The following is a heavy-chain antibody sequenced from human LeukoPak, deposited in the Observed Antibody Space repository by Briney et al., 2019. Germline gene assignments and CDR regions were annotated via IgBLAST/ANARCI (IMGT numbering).Heavy chain of an antibody. D-gene: IGHD1-26*01. Sequence: GGSLRLSCTASGFAFNNYVMTWVRQAPGKGLEWVSNINDNGGQRHYADSVKGRFTNSRDNSKNTLFLQMDGLRAEDTAVYYCAKPQWKVGATDYFDYWGQGILVTVSS. V-gene: IGHV3-23*01. CDR1: GFAFNNYV. CDR3: AKPQWKVGATDYFDY. J-gene: IGHJ4*02. CDR2: INDNGGQR.